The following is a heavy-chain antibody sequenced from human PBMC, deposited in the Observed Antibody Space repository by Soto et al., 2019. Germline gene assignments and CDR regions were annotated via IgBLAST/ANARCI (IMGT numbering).Heavy chain of an antibody. CDR3: AREGSYSAYNFAHGIQLWSFDF. D-gene: IGHD5-12*01. CDR2: IFSSGST. CDR1: GGSINTFY. J-gene: IGHJ4*02. Sequence: SETLSLTCTVSGGSINTFYWSWVRQPAGKGLEWIGRIFSSGSTSSNPSLESRVAMSVDTSKNHFSLNLSSVTAADMAVYYCAREGSYSAYNFAHGIQLWSFDFWGQGSPVTVSS. V-gene: IGHV4-4*07.